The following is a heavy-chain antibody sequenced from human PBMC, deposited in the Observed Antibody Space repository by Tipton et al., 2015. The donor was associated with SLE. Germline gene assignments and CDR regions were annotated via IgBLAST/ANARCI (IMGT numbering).Heavy chain of an antibody. Sequence: QLVQSGPEVKPSQTLSLTCAISGDSVSSNSAAWNWIGQSPSRGLEWLGRTYYRSKWYTDYAVSVKSRITINPDTSKNQFSLQLNSVTPEDTAVYYCAGRSWYLLDYWGQGTLVTVSS. CDR1: GDSVSSNSAA. J-gene: IGHJ4*02. D-gene: IGHD6-13*01. CDR2: TYYRSKWYT. V-gene: IGHV6-1*01. CDR3: AGRSWYLLDY.